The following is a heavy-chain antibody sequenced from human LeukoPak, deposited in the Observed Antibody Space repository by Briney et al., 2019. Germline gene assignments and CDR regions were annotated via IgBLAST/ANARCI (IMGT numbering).Heavy chain of an antibody. Sequence: GGPLRLSCAGSGFTFSDYYMSWIRQAPGKGLEWVSDLSSRGDIISYADSVKGRFTISRDNAKNSLYLQINSLRAEDTAVYYCARETVAGTFDYWGQGTLVTVSS. J-gene: IGHJ4*02. CDR1: GFTFSDYY. CDR3: ARETVAGTFDY. D-gene: IGHD6-19*01. V-gene: IGHV3-11*01. CDR2: LSSRGDII.